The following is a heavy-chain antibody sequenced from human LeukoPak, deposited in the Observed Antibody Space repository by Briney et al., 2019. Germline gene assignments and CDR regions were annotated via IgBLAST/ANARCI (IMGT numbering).Heavy chain of an antibody. CDR3: ARIRGITYYFDY. J-gene: IGHJ4*02. Sequence: PSETLSLPCTVCGGSISRCRYDGGWIRQPPGKGPEWFGSIYYSGSTYYNPSLKSRVTISVDTSKNQFSLKLSSVTAADTAVYYCARIRGITYYFDYWGQGTLVTVSS. V-gene: IGHV4-39*01. CDR1: GGSISRCRYD. CDR2: IYYSGST. D-gene: IGHD3-16*01.